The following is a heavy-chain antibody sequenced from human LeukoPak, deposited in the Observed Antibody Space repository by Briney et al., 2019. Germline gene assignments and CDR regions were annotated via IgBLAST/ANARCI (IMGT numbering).Heavy chain of an antibody. J-gene: IGHJ6*02. Sequence: ASVKVSCKVSGYTLTELSMHWVRLAPGKGLEWMGGFDPEDGETIYAQKFQGRVTMTEDTSTDTAYMELSSLRSEDTAVYYCATDPPKTMRVVKLDYYYGMDVWGQGTTVTVSS. CDR2: FDPEDGET. CDR3: ATDPPKTMRVVKLDYYYGMDV. CDR1: GYTLTELS. D-gene: IGHD3-3*01. V-gene: IGHV1-24*01.